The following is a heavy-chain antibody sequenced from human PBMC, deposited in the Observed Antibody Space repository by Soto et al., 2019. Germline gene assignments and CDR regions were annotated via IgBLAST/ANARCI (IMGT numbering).Heavy chain of an antibody. CDR3: ARQLHFGGFSLGY. CDR1: GFTFSAYN. J-gene: IGHJ4*02. CDR2: MSSSGTYI. D-gene: IGHD3-10*01. Sequence: TGGSLRLSCTASGFTFSAYNMYWVRQAPGKGLEWVSYMSSSGTYIYYADSVKGRFTVSRDNANNSLHLQMNSLRAEDAAVYYCARQLHFGGFSLGYWGQGTRVTVSS. V-gene: IGHV3-21*01.